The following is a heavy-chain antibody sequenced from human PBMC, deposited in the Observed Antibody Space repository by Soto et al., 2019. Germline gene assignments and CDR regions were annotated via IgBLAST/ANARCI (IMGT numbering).Heavy chain of an antibody. CDR2: LYGNDEE. Sequence: QITLRESGPTLVKATQPLTLTCTFSGFSLNNVGVAVGFIRQPPGKALEWLALLYGNDEEFYSPSLKSRLTITKDTTKNQVVLTMTNRDPVDTATYYCTHRGNSCSGGRCQVWYDPWGQGTLVTVSS. D-gene: IGHD2-15*01. CDR1: GFSLNNVGVA. J-gene: IGHJ5*02. V-gene: IGHV2-5*01. CDR3: THRGNSCSGGRCQVWYDP.